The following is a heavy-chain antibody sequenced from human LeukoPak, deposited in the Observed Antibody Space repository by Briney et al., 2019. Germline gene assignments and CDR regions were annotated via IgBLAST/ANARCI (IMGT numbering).Heavy chain of an antibody. V-gene: IGHV4-34*01. D-gene: IGHD3-22*01. J-gene: IGHJ6*02. CDR2: INHSGST. CDR1: GGSFSGYY. CDR3: ASPRRGGRYYDSSGYYYYGMDV. Sequence: NTSETLSLTCAVYGGSFSGYYWSWIRQPPGKGLEWIGEINHSGSTNYNPSLKSRVTISVDTSKNQFSLKLSSVTAADTAAYYCASPRRGGRYYDSSGYYYYGMDVWGQGTTVTVSS.